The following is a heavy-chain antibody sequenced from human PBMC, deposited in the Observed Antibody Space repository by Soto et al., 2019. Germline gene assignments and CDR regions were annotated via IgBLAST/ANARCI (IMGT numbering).Heavy chain of an antibody. CDR3: ARHGCSSTSCYTFYYYGMDV. J-gene: IGHJ6*02. V-gene: IGHV5-51*01. CDR1: GYSFTSYW. Sequence: PGESLKISCKGSGYSFTSYWIGWVRQMPGKGLEWMGTIYPGDSDTRYSPSFQGQVTISADKSISTAYLQWSSLKASDTAMYYCARHGCSSTSCYTFYYYGMDVWGQGTTVTVSS. CDR2: IYPGDSDT. D-gene: IGHD2-2*02.